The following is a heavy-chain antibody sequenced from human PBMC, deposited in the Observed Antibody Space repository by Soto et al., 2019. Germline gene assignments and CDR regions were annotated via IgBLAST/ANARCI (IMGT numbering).Heavy chain of an antibody. D-gene: IGHD1-26*01. Sequence: QVQLVESGGGVVQPGRSLRLSCAASGFTFSSYGMHWVRQAPGKGLEWVAVIWYDGSNKYYADSVKGRFTISRDNSKNTLYLHMNSLRAEDTAVYYCAREWQLGSFDYWGQGTLVTVSS. CDR2: IWYDGSNK. CDR1: GFTFSSYG. J-gene: IGHJ4*02. V-gene: IGHV3-33*01. CDR3: AREWQLGSFDY.